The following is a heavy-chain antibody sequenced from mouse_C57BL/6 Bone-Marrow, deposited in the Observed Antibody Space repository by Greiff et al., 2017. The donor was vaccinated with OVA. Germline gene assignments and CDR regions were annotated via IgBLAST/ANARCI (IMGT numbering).Heavy chain of an antibody. V-gene: IGHV1-59*01. D-gene: IGHD1-1*01. CDR2: IDPSDSYT. Sequence: QVQLQQPGAELVRPGTSVKLSCKASGYTFTSYWMHWVKQRPGPGLAWIGVIDPSDSYTNSNQKFKGKATLTVDTSSSTADRQRSSLTADDSAVYYCARWAYYGPFAYWGQGTLVTVSA. CDR1: GYTFTSYW. J-gene: IGHJ3*01. CDR3: ARWAYYGPFAY.